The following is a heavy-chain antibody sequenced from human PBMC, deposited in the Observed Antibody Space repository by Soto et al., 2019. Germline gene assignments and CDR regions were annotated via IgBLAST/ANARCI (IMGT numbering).Heavy chain of an antibody. CDR1: GFTFSSYW. J-gene: IGHJ4*02. Sequence: EVQLVESGGGLVQPGGSLRLSCAASGFTFSSYWMHWVRQAPGKGLVWVSRINSDGSSTSYADSVKGRFTISRDNAKNTLYLQMISLKAEDAAVYYCARDPTYFYASRGYYDYWGQGTLVTVSS. D-gene: IGHD3-22*01. V-gene: IGHV3-74*01. CDR2: INSDGSST. CDR3: ARDPTYFYASRGYYDY.